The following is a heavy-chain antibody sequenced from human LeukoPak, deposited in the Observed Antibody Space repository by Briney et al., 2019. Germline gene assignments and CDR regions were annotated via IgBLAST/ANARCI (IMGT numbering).Heavy chain of an antibody. Sequence: PGGSLRLSCAASGFTFSSYWMSWVRQAPGKGLEWVANIKQDGSEKYYVDSVKGRSTISRDNAKNSLYLQMNSLRAEDTAVYYCARLAYYYDSRDEYNWFDPWGQGTLVTVSS. CDR2: IKQDGSEK. D-gene: IGHD3-22*01. CDR3: ARLAYYYDSRDEYNWFDP. V-gene: IGHV3-7*01. J-gene: IGHJ5*02. CDR1: GFTFSSYW.